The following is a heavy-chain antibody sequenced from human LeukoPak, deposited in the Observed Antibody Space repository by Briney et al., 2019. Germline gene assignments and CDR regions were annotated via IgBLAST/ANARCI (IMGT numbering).Heavy chain of an antibody. J-gene: IGHJ2*01. CDR1: GGSISNYY. V-gene: IGHV4-59*08. CDR3: ARRTYFDL. CDR2: IYYSGST. Sequence: SETLSLTCTVSGGSISNYYWSWVRQPPGKGLEWIGYIYYSGSTTYNPSLKSRVTISVDSSKNQFSLKLNAVTAADTAVYYCARRTYFDLWGRGTLVTVSS.